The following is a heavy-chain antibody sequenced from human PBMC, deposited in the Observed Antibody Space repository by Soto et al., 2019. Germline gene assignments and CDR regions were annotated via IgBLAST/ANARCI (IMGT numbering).Heavy chain of an antibody. V-gene: IGHV3-30*03. CDR1: GFTFSYYG. J-gene: IGHJ6*02. Sequence: QVQLVESGGGVVQPGRSLRLSCAASGFTFSYYGMHWVRQAPGKGLEWVSWISYDGRNTDFADSVKGRFTVSRDDSKSTLYLQMNSLRADDTAVYYCSRALRSAYDPGYYGMDVWGQGTTVSVSS. D-gene: IGHD5-12*01. CDR3: SRALRSAYDPGYYGMDV. CDR2: ISYDGRNT.